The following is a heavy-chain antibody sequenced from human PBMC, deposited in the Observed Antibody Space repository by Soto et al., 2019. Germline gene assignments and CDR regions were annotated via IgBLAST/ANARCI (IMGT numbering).Heavy chain of an antibody. V-gene: IGHV3-21*01. CDR3: ARDRSMATIRYDY. D-gene: IGHD5-12*01. Sequence: EVQLVESGGGLVKPGGSLRLSCAASGFTFSSYSMNWVRQAQGKGLECVSSISSRSSYIYYADSVKGRFTISRDNAKNSLYLQMNSLRAEDTAVYYCARDRSMATIRYDYWGQGTLVTVAS. CDR1: GFTFSSYS. CDR2: ISSRSSYI. J-gene: IGHJ4*02.